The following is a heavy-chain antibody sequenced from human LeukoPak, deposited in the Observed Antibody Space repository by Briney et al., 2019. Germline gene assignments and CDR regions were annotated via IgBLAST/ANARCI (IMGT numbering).Heavy chain of an antibody. CDR1: GYSFTTYW. Sequence: GESLKISCKGSGYSFTTYWIGWVRQMPGKGLGWMGIIYPGDSDTRYSPSFQGQVTISADKSISTAYLQWSSLKASDTAMYYCARQWSYYSYDAFDIWGQGTMVTVSS. J-gene: IGHJ3*02. CDR2: IYPGDSDT. D-gene: IGHD1-26*01. V-gene: IGHV5-51*01. CDR3: ARQWSYYSYDAFDI.